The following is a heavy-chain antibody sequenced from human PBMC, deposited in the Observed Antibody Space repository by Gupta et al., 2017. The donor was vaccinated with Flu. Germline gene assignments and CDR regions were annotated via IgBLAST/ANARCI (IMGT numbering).Heavy chain of an antibody. V-gene: IGHV3-74*03. Sequence: EMQLVESGGDLVQPGGSLRLSCAASGVTFSSSYLQWVRQAPGKGLLWVSRINPDGSSTTYAESVKGRFTISRDNAKNTLYLQMNSLGDDDTAVYYCATVTSGCWGQGTLVTVSS. D-gene: IGHD4-17*01. CDR2: INPDGSST. CDR1: GVTFSSSY. CDR3: ATVTSGC. J-gene: IGHJ4*02.